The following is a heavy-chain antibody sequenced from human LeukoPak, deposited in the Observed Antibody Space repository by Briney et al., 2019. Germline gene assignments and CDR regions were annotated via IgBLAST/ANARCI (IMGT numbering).Heavy chain of an antibody. V-gene: IGHV4-39*01. D-gene: IGHD1-26*01. J-gene: IGHJ6*02. CDR1: GGSIRTDGSY. Sequence: SETLSLTCTVSGGSIRTDGSYWAWIRQPPGKGLEWIGSIYIDGISHYNSSLQSRVTLSIDTSKNQFSLKLTSVTAADTAVFYCARLFTRAWEYRYGMDVWGQGTAVTVSS. CDR3: ARLFTRAWEYRYGMDV. CDR2: IYIDGIS.